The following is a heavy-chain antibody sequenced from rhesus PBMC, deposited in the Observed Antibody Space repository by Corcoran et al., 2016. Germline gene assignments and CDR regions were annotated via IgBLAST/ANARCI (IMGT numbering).Heavy chain of an antibody. D-gene: IGHD5-12*01. CDR1: GFSISTTGTG. CDR3: ARYSYSYVYLDY. V-gene: IGHV2-95*01. J-gene: IGHJ4*01. CDR2: IYWNDSK. Sequence: QVTLKESGPALVKPTQTLTLTCTFSGFSISTTGTGVGWIRQPPGKALEWLARIYWNDSKYYSTSMKSRLTRSKDTSKNQVVRTRTNMDPVDTATYYCARYSYSYVYLDYWGQGVLVTVSS.